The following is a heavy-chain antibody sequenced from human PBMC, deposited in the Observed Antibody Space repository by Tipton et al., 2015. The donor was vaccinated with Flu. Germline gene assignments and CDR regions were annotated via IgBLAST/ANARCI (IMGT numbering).Heavy chain of an antibody. D-gene: IGHD6-19*01. Sequence: SLRLSCAASGFTFRTNGMHWVRQAPGKGLEWVAHIRSDETTEYADSVKGRFTISRDNSKDMLYLQMNSLRAEDTAVFYCAKDGWDNSGWYPFDRWGQGTLVTVS. V-gene: IGHV3-30*02. J-gene: IGHJ4*02. CDR2: IRSDETTE. CDR1: GFTFRTNG. CDR3: AKDGWDNSGWYPFDR.